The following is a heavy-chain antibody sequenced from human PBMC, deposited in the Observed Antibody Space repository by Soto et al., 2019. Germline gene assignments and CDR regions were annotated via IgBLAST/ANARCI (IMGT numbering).Heavy chain of an antibody. D-gene: IGHD4-17*01. Sequence: SETLSLTCTVSGFYISGYYWSWIRQPPGKGLEWIGYIYYSGSTNYNPSLENRVTISVDTSKNQFSLKLSSVTAADTAVYYCARRYGDAFDYWGQGTLVTVSS. CDR3: ARRYGDAFDY. J-gene: IGHJ4*02. CDR1: GFYISGYY. CDR2: IYYSGST. V-gene: IGHV4-59*08.